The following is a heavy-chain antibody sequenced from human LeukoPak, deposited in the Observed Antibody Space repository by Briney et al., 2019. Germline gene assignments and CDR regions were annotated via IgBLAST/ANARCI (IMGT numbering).Heavy chain of an antibody. CDR2: IYYSGST. CDR3: ARDYTDYGMDV. V-gene: IGHV4-31*03. J-gene: IGHJ6*02. D-gene: IGHD3-16*01. Sequence: SQTLSLTCTVSGGSISSGGYYWSWTRQHPGKGLEWIGYIYYSGSTYYNPSLKSRVTISVDTSKNQFSLKLSSVTAADTAVYYCARDYTDYGMDVWGQGTTVTVSS. CDR1: GGSISSGGYY.